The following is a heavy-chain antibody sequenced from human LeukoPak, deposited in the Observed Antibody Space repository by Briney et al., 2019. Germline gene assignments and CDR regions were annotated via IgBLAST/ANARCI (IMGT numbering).Heavy chain of an antibody. CDR1: GFMFDDHG. CDR3: AGGDRNGWYFDY. D-gene: IGHD6-19*01. CDR2: INWNGAST. J-gene: IGHJ4*02. V-gene: IGHV3-20*04. Sequence: PGGSLRLSCAASGFMFDDHGMSWVRHVPGKGLEWVSGINWNGASTGYGDSVKGRFTISRDNAKNSLYLQMNSLRAEDTALYYCAGGDRNGWYFDYWGQGILVTVSS.